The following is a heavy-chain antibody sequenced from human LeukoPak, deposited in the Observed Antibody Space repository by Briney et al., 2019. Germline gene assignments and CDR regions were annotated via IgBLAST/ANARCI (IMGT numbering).Heavy chain of an antibody. CDR1: GYTFTNHD. D-gene: IGHD6-19*01. V-gene: IGHV1-8*03. CDR2: MNSETGNT. CDR3: AREQQWLVRRPPHIDY. J-gene: IGHJ4*02. Sequence: ASVKVSCKGSGYTFTNHDIDWFRQAAGQGLEWMGWMNSETGNTGYAQKFQGRITFTRDTSISTAFMELNSLRAEDTAVYYCAREQQWLVRRPPHIDYWGQGTLVTVSS.